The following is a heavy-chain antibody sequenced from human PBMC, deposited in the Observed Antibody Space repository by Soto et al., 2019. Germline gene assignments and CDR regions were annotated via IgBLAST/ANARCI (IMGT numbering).Heavy chain of an antibody. CDR2: ISGSGGST. CDR3: AKPLQDFWSGRQPFDY. Sequence: HPGGSLRLSCAASGFTFSSYAMSWVRQAPGKGLEWVSAISGSGGSTYYADSVKGRFTISRDNSKNTLYLQMNSLRAEDTAVYYCAKPLQDFWSGRQPFDYWGQGTLVTVSS. V-gene: IGHV3-23*01. J-gene: IGHJ4*02. CDR1: GFTFSSYA. D-gene: IGHD3-3*01.